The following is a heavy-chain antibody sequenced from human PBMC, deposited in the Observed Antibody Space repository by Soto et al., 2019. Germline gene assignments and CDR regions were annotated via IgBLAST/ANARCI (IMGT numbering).Heavy chain of an antibody. CDR3: ARNSWNAPPAFDF. CDR1: GNNVATNSAG. V-gene: IGHV6-1*01. Sequence: QTLSLACVISGNNVATNSAGWNLIRQSPSRGLEWLGRTYYRSKWNNDYAASVKGRINVNPDTSKNQFSLHLNSVTPEDTGVYYCARNSWNAPPAFDFWGQGIQVTVSS. CDR2: TYYRSKWNN. D-gene: IGHD1-1*01. J-gene: IGHJ4*02.